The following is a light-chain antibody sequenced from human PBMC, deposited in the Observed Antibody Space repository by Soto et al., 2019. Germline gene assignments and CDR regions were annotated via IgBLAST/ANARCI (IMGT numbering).Light chain of an antibody. CDR3: SSYSSTSTRRL. J-gene: IGLJ1*01. CDR2: DVT. Sequence: QSVLTQPASVSGSPGLLITIPCTGTSNDIGGYNYVSWYQQFPGKAPKLIIYDVTIRHSGVSFRFSGSASSNTASLTISGLQAEDEAGYHCSSYSSTSTRRLFGAGTKVTIL. V-gene: IGLV2-14*03. CDR1: SNDIGGYNY.